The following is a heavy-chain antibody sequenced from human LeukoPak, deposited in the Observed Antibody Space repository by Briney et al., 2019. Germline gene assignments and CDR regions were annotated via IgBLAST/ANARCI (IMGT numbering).Heavy chain of an antibody. CDR3: AKEGAGGYYPNDAFDI. CDR1: GFTFMTYG. CDR2: IQFDGTNE. V-gene: IGHV3-30*02. D-gene: IGHD3-22*01. J-gene: IGHJ3*02. Sequence: GGSLRLSCAASGFTFMTYGMHWVRQAPGKGLEWVAFIQFDGTNEYYADSVTGRFTISRDNSKNTLYMQMNSLRAEDTAVYYCAKEGAGGYYPNDAFDIWGQGTMVTVSS.